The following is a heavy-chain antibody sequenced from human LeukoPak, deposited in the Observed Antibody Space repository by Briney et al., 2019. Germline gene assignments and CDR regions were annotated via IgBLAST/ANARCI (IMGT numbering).Heavy chain of an antibody. CDR2: IYYSGST. Sequence: PSETLSLTCTVSGGSISSYYWSWIRQPPGKGLEWIGYIYYSGSTNYNPSLKSRVTISVDTSKNQFSLKLGSVTAADTAVYYCARGLSFGSYYDYWGQGTLVTVSS. D-gene: IGHD3-10*01. V-gene: IGHV4-59*01. CDR1: GGSISSYY. CDR3: ARGLSFGSYYDY. J-gene: IGHJ4*02.